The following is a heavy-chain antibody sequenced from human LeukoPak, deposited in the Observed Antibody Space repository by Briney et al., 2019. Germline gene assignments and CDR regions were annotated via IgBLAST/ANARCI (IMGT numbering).Heavy chain of an antibody. Sequence: GGSLRLSCAASGFTFSSYWMHWVRQAPGKGLVWVSRINSDGSSTSYADSVKGRFTISRDNAKNTLYLQMNSLRAEDTAVYYCARGASSSWLYYFDYWGQGTLATVSS. CDR3: ARGASSSWLYYFDY. V-gene: IGHV3-74*01. CDR1: GFTFSSYW. CDR2: INSDGSST. J-gene: IGHJ4*02. D-gene: IGHD6-13*01.